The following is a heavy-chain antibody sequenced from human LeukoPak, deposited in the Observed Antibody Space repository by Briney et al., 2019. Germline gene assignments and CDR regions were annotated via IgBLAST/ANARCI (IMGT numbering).Heavy chain of an antibody. CDR2: ISAYNGNT. V-gene: IGHV1-18*01. D-gene: IGHD4-23*01. Sequence: ASVKVSCKASGYTFTSYGISWVRQAPGQGLEWMGWISAYNGNTNYAQNLQGRVTMTTDTSTSTAYMELRSLRSDDTAVYYCARDPGATVVTPVDYWGQGTLVTVSS. J-gene: IGHJ4*02. CDR3: ARDPGATVVTPVDY. CDR1: GYTFTSYG.